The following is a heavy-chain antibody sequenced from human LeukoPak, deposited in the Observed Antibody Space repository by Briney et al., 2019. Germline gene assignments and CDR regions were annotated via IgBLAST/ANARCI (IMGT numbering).Heavy chain of an antibody. CDR3: ARFYFPEEHDRAWYEAH. V-gene: IGHV3-74*03. Sequence: GGSLRLSCAASGFIFTDYWMHWVRQAPGKELLWVARIRGDGRATTYADSVKGRFTISRDNAMNTVFLQMKSLRADDTGTYYCARFYFPEEHDRAWYEAHWGQGVLVTVS. D-gene: IGHD6-19*01. CDR1: GFIFTDYW. J-gene: IGHJ4*02. CDR2: IRGDGRAT.